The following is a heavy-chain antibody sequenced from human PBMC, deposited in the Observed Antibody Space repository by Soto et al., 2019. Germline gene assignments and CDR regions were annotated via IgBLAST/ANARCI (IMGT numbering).Heavy chain of an antibody. CDR2: IRNDIYDETT. CDR3: TRGRDGYNPYYFLY. J-gene: IGHJ4*02. Sequence: PGGSLRLSCAASGFTFSNAWMSWVRQAPGKGLEWLGFIRNDIYDETTEYAASVKGRIIISRDDSKSMAYLQMDSLKTEDTGVYYCTRGRDGYNPYYFLYWGQGALVTVSS. CDR1: GFTFSNAW. D-gene: IGHD5-12*01. V-gene: IGHV3-49*04.